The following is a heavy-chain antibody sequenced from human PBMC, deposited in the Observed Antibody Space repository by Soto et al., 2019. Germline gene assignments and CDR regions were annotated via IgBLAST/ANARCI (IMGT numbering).Heavy chain of an antibody. V-gene: IGHV1-18*01. CDR1: GYSFIGYG. CDR2: ISVYNGKT. J-gene: IGHJ4*02. D-gene: IGHD1-26*01. Sequence: ASVKVSCKASGYSFIGYGLSWVRQAPGQGLEWMGWISVYNGKTNYAQKFQDRVTMTPDTSTSTVYMELRSLRSDDTAVYYCARGGDYWGQGTLVTVSS. CDR3: ARGGDY.